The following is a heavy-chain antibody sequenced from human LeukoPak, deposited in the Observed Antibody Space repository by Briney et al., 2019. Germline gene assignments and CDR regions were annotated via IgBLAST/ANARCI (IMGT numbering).Heavy chain of an antibody. D-gene: IGHD2-21*02. Sequence: SETLSLTCAVYGGSFSGYYWSWIRQPPGKGLEWIGEINHSGSTNYNPSLKSRVTISVDTSKNQFSLKLSSVTAADAAVYYCARGEVTAYSRDAFDIWGQGTMVTVSS. CDR3: ARGEVTAYSRDAFDI. CDR2: INHSGST. CDR1: GGSFSGYY. V-gene: IGHV4-34*01. J-gene: IGHJ3*02.